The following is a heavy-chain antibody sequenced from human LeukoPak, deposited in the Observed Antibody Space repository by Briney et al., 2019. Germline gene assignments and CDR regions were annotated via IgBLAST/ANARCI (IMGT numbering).Heavy chain of an antibody. D-gene: IGHD5-18*01. Sequence: SETLSLTCTVSGGSVSSGTYYWRWIRQPPGKGLEWIGYMSYSGSTNHNPSLKSRVTISVDTSRNQISLKLSSVTAADTAVYYCASSYSYGAGHSIDYWGQGTLVTVSS. V-gene: IGHV4-61*01. CDR2: MSYSGST. J-gene: IGHJ4*02. CDR3: ASSYSYGAGHSIDY. CDR1: GGSVSSGTYY.